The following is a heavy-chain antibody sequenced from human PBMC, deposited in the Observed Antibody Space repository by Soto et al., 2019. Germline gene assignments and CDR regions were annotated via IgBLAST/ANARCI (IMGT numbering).Heavy chain of an antibody. CDR1: GFTFSTYW. Sequence: EVQLVQSGGDLVQPGGSLRLSCVASGFTFSTYWMTWVRQAPGMGLEWVAGIKEDGSEEVYVDSVKGRFSISRDNSKNTLYLQMNSLRAEDTAVYYCAKGSSGWYPFDAFDIWGQGTMVTVSS. J-gene: IGHJ3*02. CDR2: IKEDGSEE. D-gene: IGHD6-19*01. V-gene: IGHV3-7*03. CDR3: AKGSSGWYPFDAFDI.